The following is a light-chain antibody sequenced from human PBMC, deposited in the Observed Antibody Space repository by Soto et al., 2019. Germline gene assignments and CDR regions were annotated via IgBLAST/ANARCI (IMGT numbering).Light chain of an antibody. Sequence: DLQLTQSPSSLSASVGDRVTITCQASQDISTFLNWYQQKPGKAPNLLIYDASELQAGVPSRFSGSGSGTDFTFTINSLQPEDIATYYCQQNDNLRWTFGQGTKVDIK. V-gene: IGKV1-33*01. CDR1: QDISTF. CDR2: DAS. J-gene: IGKJ1*01. CDR3: QQNDNLRWT.